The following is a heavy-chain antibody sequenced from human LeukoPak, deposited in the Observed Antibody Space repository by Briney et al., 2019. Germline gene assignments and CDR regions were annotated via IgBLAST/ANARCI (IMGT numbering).Heavy chain of an antibody. Sequence: SETLSLTCTVSGGSISSYYWSWIRQPPGKGLEWIGYIYYSGSTNYNPSLKSRLTISVDASKNQFSLKLNSVTATDTAVYYCASLTTVTQGDFDSWGQGTLVIVSS. CDR1: GGSISSYY. V-gene: IGHV4-59*08. CDR3: ASLTTVTQGDFDS. CDR2: IYYSGST. J-gene: IGHJ4*02. D-gene: IGHD4-17*01.